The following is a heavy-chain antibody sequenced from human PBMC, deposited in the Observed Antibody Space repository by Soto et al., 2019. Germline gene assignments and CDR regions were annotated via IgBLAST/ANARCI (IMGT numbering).Heavy chain of an antibody. CDR2: ISISSSDR. CDR1: GFTLRTYT. Sequence: GGSLRLSCAASGFTLRTYTMNWVRQAPGKGLEWISSISISSSDRYYADSVRGRFTISRDNAKNALYLQMNSLRADDTAVYFCVRGMNPLFGGQGTLVTVSS. J-gene: IGHJ4*01. CDR3: VRGMNPLF. V-gene: IGHV3-21*06.